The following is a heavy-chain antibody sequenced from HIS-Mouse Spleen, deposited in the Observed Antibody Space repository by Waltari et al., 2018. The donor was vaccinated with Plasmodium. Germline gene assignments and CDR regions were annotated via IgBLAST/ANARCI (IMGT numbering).Heavy chain of an antibody. V-gene: IGHV3-30*04. CDR3: AKDRRSSSWYVDY. CDR1: GFTFSSFA. J-gene: IGHJ4*02. Sequence: QVQLVESGGGVVQPGRSLSIDCAAPGFTFSSFALPWVLRAPGKGLEWVAVISYDGSNKYYADSVKGRFTISRDNSKNTLYLQMNSLRAEDTAVYYCAKDRRSSSWYVDYWGQGTLVTVSS. CDR2: ISYDGSNK. D-gene: IGHD6-13*01.